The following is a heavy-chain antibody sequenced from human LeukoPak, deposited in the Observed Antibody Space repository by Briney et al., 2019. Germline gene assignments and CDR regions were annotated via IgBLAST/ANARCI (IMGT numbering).Heavy chain of an antibody. CDR2: IYYSGST. CDR1: GGSISSYY. V-gene: IGHV4-59*01. CDR3: ARLAWGGSGPIFDY. D-gene: IGHD3-10*01. Sequence: SETLSLTCIVSGGSISSYYWSWIRQSPEKGLEWIGYIYYSGSTNYNPSLKSRVTISVDTSKNQFSLKLYSVTAADTAVYYCARLAWGGSGPIFDYWGQGTLVTVSS. J-gene: IGHJ4*02.